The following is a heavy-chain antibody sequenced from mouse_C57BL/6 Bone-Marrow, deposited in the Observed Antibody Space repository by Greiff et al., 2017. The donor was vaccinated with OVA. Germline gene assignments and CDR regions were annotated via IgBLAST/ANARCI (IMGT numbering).Heavy chain of an antibody. J-gene: IGHJ2*01. CDR2: IYPGDGDT. D-gene: IGHD2-5*01. CDR3: ARGSNYENFDY. CDR1: GYAFSSSW. V-gene: IGHV1-82*01. Sequence: VQRVESGPELVKPGASVKISCKASGYAFSSSWMNWVKQRPGKGLEWIGRIYPGDGDTNYNGKFKGKATLTADKSSSTAYMQLSSLTSEDSAVYFCARGSNYENFDYWGQGTTLTVSS.